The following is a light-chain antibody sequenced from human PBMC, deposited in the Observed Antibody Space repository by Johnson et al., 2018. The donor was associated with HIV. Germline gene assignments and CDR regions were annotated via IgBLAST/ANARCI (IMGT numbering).Light chain of an antibody. CDR1: SSNIGNTY. CDR2: ENS. J-gene: IGLJ1*01. Sequence: QSVLTQPPSVSAAPGQEVTISCSGSSSNIGNTYVSWYQQLPGTAPKLLIYENSKRPSGIPDRFSGSQSGTSATLGITGLQTGDEGDYYCGTWDRSLSAGGVFGTGTKVTVL. CDR3: GTWDRSLSAGGV. V-gene: IGLV1-51*02.